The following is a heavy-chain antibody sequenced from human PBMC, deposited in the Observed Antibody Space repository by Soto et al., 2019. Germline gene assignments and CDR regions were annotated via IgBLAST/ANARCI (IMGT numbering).Heavy chain of an antibody. D-gene: IGHD6-13*01. CDR2: IIPGLGVA. J-gene: IGHJ6*02. Sequence: QVQLVQSGAEVKKPGSSVKVSCKASGGNFRSQSIRISWVRQAPGQGLEWMGRIIPGLGVANYAQKFQGRVTITADKSTSTVHVAMRSLRSEDTATYYCARDRDVAAPGNVETNYYYGMDVWGQGTTVTVSS. V-gene: IGHV1-69*08. CDR1: GGNFRSQS. CDR3: ARDRDVAAPGNVETNYYYGMDV.